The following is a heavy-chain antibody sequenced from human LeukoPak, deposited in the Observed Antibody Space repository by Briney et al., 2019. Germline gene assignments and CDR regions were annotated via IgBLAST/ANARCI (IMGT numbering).Heavy chain of an antibody. CDR2: IYYSGST. J-gene: IGHJ4*02. CDR1: GGSISRGDYY. CDR3: ARVGTVVRPFFDY. Sequence: SETLSLTCTVSGGSISRGDYYWSWIRQPPGKGLEWNGYIYYSGSTYYNPSLKSRVTISVDTSKNQFSLKLSSVTAADTAVYYCARVGTVVRPFFDYWGQGTLVTVSS. V-gene: IGHV4-30-4*08. D-gene: IGHD4-23*01.